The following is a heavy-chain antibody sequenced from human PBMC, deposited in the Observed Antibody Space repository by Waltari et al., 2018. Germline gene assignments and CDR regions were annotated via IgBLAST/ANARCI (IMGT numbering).Heavy chain of an antibody. D-gene: IGHD6-13*01. CDR2: ISSSSSYI. V-gene: IGHV3-21*01. J-gene: IGHJ4*02. Sequence: EVQLVESGGGLVKPGGSLRLSCAASGFTFSSYSMNWVRQAPGKGLEWCSSISSSSSYIYYADSVKGRFTISRDNAKNSLYLQMNSLRAEDTAVYYCARDPAAGEGYWGQGTLVTVSS. CDR1: GFTFSSYS. CDR3: ARDPAAGEGY.